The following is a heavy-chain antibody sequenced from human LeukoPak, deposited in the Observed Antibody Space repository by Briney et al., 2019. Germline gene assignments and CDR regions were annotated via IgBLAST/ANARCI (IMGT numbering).Heavy chain of an antibody. CDR2: ISSSGSSI. CDR1: GFTFSDYY. V-gene: IGHV3-11*01. CDR3: VRVKGGWLGEKTYDY. J-gene: IGHJ4*02. Sequence: GGSLRLSCGASGFTFSDYYMSWIRQTPGKGLEWLAYISSSGSSIDYADSVKGRFTVSRDNGKNSLFLQMNSLRAEDTAIYYCVRVKGGWLGEKTYDYLGQGTLVTVSP. D-gene: IGHD5-24*01.